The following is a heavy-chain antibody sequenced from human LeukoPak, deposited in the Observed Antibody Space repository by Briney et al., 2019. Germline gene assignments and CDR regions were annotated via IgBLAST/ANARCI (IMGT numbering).Heavy chain of an antibody. CDR3: ARGDYKGTNWFDP. J-gene: IGHJ5*02. D-gene: IGHD4-11*01. CDR2: IIPIFGTA. CDR1: GGTFSSYA. V-gene: IGHV1-69*13. Sequence: SVKVSCKASGGTFSSYAISWVRQAPGQGLEWMGGIIPIFGTANYAQKFQGRVTITADESTSTAYMELRSLRSDDTAVYYCARGDYKGTNWFDPWGQGTLVTVSS.